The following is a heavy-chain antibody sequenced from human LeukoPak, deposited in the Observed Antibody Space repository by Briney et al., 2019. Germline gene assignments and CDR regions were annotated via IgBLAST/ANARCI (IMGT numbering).Heavy chain of an antibody. CDR2: INPKSGGT. V-gene: IGHV1-2*02. CDR3: ARSPDILTGENFDY. J-gene: IGHJ4*02. CDR1: GYSFTSHY. D-gene: IGHD3-9*01. Sequence: ASVKVSCKASGYSFTSHYMHWVRQAPGQGLEWMGWINPKSGGTNEAQKFHDRVTMTRDTSIRTAYMEVSRLRSDDTAVYYCARSPDILTGENFDYWGQGTLVTVSS.